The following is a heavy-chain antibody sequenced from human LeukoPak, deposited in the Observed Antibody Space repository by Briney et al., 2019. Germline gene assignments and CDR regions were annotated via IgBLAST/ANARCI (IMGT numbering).Heavy chain of an antibody. Sequence: SETLSLTCTVSGGTISGYYWSWIRQPPGKGLKWIGFIYHSGSTNYNPSLKSRVTIPVDTSKNQSALTLSSVSAGDTAGYYCAGYATTVTSNDYWGQGTVVSVS. D-gene: IGHD4-17*01. J-gene: IGHJ4*02. CDR1: GGTISGYY. V-gene: IGHV4-4*08. CDR2: IYHSGST. CDR3: AGYATTVTSNDY.